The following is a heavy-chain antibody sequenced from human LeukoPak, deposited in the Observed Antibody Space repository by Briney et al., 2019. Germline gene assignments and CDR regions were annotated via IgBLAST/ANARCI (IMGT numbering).Heavy chain of an antibody. CDR1: GGTFSSYA. D-gene: IGHD6-13*01. CDR3: AREGIAEPDTNWFDP. J-gene: IGHJ5*02. Sequence: ASVKVSCKASGGTFSSYAISWVRQAPGQGLEWMGRIIPILGIANYAQKFQGRVTITADKSTSTAYMELSSLRSEDTAVYYCAREGIAEPDTNWFDPWGQGTLVTVSS. V-gene: IGHV1-69*04. CDR2: IIPILGIA.